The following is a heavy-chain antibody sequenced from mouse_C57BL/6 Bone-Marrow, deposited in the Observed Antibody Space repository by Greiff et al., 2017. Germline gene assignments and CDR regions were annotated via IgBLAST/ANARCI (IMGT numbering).Heavy chain of an antibody. D-gene: IGHD2-1*01. J-gene: IGHJ1*03. CDR2: IDPNSGGT. Sequence: QVQLQQPGAELVKPGASVKLSCKASGYPFTGYWMHWGKQRPGRGLGWIGRIDPNSGGTKSNEKFKSRATLTVDKPSRTADMQLSSLTSEDSAVYYCAHGNYFYWYFAVWGTGTTVTVSS. CDR1: GYPFTGYW. V-gene: IGHV1-72*01. CDR3: AHGNYFYWYFAV.